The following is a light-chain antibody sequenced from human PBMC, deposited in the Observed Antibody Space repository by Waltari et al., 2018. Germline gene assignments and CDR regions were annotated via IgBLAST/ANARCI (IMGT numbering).Light chain of an antibody. CDR3: AAWDDSLSGRV. J-gene: IGLJ3*02. V-gene: IGLV1-47*01. Sequence: QSVLTQPPSASGTPGQRVTISCSRSRSNIGNNYVSWYQHLPGTAPNLLIYRNNQRPSGVPDRFSGSKSGTSASLAISGLRSEDEADYYCAAWDDSLSGRVFGGGTKVTVL. CDR1: RSNIGNNY. CDR2: RNN.